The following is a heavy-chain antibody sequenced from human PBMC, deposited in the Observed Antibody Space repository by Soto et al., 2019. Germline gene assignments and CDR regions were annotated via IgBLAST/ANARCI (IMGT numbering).Heavy chain of an antibody. CDR2: IYTSGST. V-gene: IGHV4-4*07. CDR3: AREELLPIYYYYGMDV. J-gene: IGHJ6*02. Sequence: PSETLSLTCTGSGGSISSYYWSWIRQPAGKGLEWIGRIYTSGSTNYNPSLKSRVTMSVDTSKNQFSLKLSSVTAADTAVYYCAREELLPIYYYYGMDVWGQGTTVTVSS. D-gene: IGHD2-15*01. CDR1: GGSISSYY.